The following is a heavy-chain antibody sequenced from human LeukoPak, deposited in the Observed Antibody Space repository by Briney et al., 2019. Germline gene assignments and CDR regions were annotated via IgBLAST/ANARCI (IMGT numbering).Heavy chain of an antibody. D-gene: IGHD6-13*01. Sequence: SETLSLTCAVSGYSISSGYHWGWIRQPPGKGLEWIGSISHSGSTYYNPSLKSRVTISVDTSKNQFSLKLSSVTAADTAVYYCARGYSSSWRNFDYWGQGTLVTVSS. CDR2: ISHSGST. CDR3: ARGYSSSWRNFDY. CDR1: GYSISSGYH. J-gene: IGHJ4*02. V-gene: IGHV4-38-2*01.